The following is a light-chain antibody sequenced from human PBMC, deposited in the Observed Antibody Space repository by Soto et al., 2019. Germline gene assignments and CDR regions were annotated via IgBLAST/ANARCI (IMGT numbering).Light chain of an antibody. CDR2: DVS. J-gene: IGLJ1*01. Sequence: QSALTQPASVSGSPGQSITISCTGTTSDVGGYNYVFWFQQHPGKAPKLIIYDVSDRPSGVSNRFSGSKSGNTASLTISGLQAEDEADYFCSSYTSSTTPYVFGTGTKSPS. CDR1: TSDVGGYNY. V-gene: IGLV2-14*01. CDR3: SSYTSSTTPYV.